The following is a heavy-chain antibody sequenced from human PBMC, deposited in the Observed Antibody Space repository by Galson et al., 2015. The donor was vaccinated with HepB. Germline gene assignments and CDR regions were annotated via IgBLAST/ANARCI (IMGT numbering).Heavy chain of an antibody. Sequence: SVKVSCKASGYTFTSYYMHWVRQAPGQGLEWMGIINPSGGSTSYAQKFQGRVTMTRDTSTSTVYMELSSLRSEDTAVYYCAGEKSRIYVTSWAATSPMDVWGQGTTVTVSS. CDR1: GYTFTSYY. V-gene: IGHV1-46*03. CDR2: INPSGGST. J-gene: IGHJ6*02. CDR3: AGEKSRIYVTSWAATSPMDV. D-gene: IGHD3-16*01.